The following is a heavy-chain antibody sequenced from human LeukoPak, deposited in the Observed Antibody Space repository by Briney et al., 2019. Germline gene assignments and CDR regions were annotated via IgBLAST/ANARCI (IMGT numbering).Heavy chain of an antibody. CDR1: GGSFSGYY. Sequence: PSETLSLTCAVYGGSFSGYYWSWIRQPPGKGLEWIGEINHSGSTNYNPSLKSRVTISVDTSKNQFSLKLSSVTAADTAVYYCARVLSGSYLDYWGQGTLVTVSS. D-gene: IGHD1-26*01. CDR2: INHSGST. J-gene: IGHJ4*02. CDR3: ARVLSGSYLDY. V-gene: IGHV4-34*01.